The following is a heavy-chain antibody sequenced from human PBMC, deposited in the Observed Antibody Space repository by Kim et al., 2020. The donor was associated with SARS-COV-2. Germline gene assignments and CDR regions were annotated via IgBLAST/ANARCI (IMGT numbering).Heavy chain of an antibody. CDR3: ARADGYYYYYYGMDV. Sequence: GGSLRLSCAASGFTFSSYGMHWVRQAPGKGLEWVAVIWYDGSNKYYADSVKGRFTISRDNSKNTLYLQMNSLRAEDTAVYYCARADGYYYYYYGMDVWGQGTTVTVSS. J-gene: IGHJ6*02. V-gene: IGHV3-33*01. CDR2: IWYDGSNK. CDR1: GFTFSSYG.